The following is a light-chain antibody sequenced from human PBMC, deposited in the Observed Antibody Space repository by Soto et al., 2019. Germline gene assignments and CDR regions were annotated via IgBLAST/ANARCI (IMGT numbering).Light chain of an antibody. CDR1: SSDVGSYNH. CDR2: NVN. CDR3: SSFTSSTTYV. Sequence: SLLTQSASVSWCPGQSITISFPGTSSDVGSYNHVSWYQQHPGEVPKLIIFNVNDRPSGVSNRFSGSKSGNTASLTISGLQAEDEADYYCSSFTSSTTYVFGTGTKVTVL. V-gene: IGLV2-14*01. J-gene: IGLJ1*01.